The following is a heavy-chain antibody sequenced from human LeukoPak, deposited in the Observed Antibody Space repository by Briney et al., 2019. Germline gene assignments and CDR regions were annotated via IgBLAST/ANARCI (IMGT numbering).Heavy chain of an antibody. CDR1: GFNLSSYA. CDR3: ARAGSWYSGDAFDI. J-gene: IGHJ3*02. D-gene: IGHD6-13*01. CDR2: ISSSSSYI. Sequence: PGGSLRLSCAASGFNLSSYAMNWVRQAPGKGLEWVSSISSSSSYIYYADSVKGRFTISRDNAKNSLYLQMNSLRAEDTAVYYCARAGSWYSGDAFDIWGQGTMVTVSS. V-gene: IGHV3-21*01.